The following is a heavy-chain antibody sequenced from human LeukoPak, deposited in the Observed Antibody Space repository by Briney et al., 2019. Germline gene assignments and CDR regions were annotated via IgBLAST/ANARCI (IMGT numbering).Heavy chain of an antibody. CDR3: ASTSNPGYSSGWYLGGDFDY. J-gene: IGHJ4*02. CDR1: GGSIRSRSYY. Sequence: PSETLSLTCIVSGGSIRSRSYYWGWIRQPPGKGLEWIGSIYYTGSTYYNPSLKSRVTISVDTSKNQFSLKLSSVTAADTAVYYCASTSNPGYSSGWYLGGDFDYWGQGTLVTVSS. V-gene: IGHV4-39*07. CDR2: IYYTGST. D-gene: IGHD6-19*01.